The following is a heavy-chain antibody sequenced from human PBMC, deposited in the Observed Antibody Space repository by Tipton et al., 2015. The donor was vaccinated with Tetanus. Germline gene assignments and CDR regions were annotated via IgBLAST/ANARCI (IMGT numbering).Heavy chain of an antibody. CDR1: GDSISSSHW. J-gene: IGHJ6*02. CDR2: IYQSGST. V-gene: IGHV4-4*02. CDR3: ARDREEGGYYGSGSLDV. D-gene: IGHD3-10*01. Sequence: SLRLSCAVSGDSISSSHWWSWVRQPPGKGLEWIGKIYQSGSTNYNPSLQSRVSISVDKSKNQFSLKLSSVTAADTAVYYCARDREEGGYYGSGSLDVWGQGTTVTVSS.